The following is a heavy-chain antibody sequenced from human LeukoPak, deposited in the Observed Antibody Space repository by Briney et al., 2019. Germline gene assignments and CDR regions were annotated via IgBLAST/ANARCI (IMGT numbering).Heavy chain of an antibody. CDR1: GYTFTSYD. CDR2: MNPNSGNT. Sequence: SSVKVSCKASGYTFTSYDINGVRQATGQGVEWMGWMNPNSGNTGYAQKFQGRVTMTRNTYISTAYMELSSLRSEDTAVYYCARKRDIVVVPAAPSYYYGMDVWGQGTTVTVSS. J-gene: IGHJ6*02. V-gene: IGHV1-8*01. CDR3: ARKRDIVVVPAAPSYYYGMDV. D-gene: IGHD2-2*01.